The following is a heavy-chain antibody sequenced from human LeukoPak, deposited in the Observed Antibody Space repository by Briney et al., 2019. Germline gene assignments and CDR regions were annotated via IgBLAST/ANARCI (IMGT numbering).Heavy chain of an antibody. V-gene: IGHV3-23*01. CDR3: AKEKRYFDY. D-gene: IGHD1-1*01. J-gene: IGHJ4*02. CDR1: GFTFSSYA. CDR2: ISGSGDST. Sequence: GGSLRLSCAASGFTFSSYAMSWVRQAPGKGLEWVSAISGSGDSTNFADSVKGRFTISRDNSKNTLYLQMNSLRAEDTAAYYWAKEKRYFDYWGQGTLVTVSS.